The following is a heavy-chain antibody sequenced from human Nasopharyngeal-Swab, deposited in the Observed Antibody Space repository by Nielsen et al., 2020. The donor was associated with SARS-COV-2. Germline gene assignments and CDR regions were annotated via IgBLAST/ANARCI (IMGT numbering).Heavy chain of an antibody. J-gene: IGHJ4*02. Sequence: GESLKISCAASGFTFSNAWMSWVRQAPGKGLEWVGRIKSKTDGGTTDYAAPVKGRFTISRDDSKNTLYLQMNSLKTEDTAVYYCTTGGRWELRPIDYWGQGTLVTVPS. CDR3: TTGGRWELRPIDY. V-gene: IGHV3-15*01. CDR1: GFTFSNAW. D-gene: IGHD1-26*01. CDR2: IKSKTDGGTT.